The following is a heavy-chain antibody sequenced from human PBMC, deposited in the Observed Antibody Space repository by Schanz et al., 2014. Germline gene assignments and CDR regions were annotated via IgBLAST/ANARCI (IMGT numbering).Heavy chain of an antibody. Sequence: EVQLLESGGGLVQPGGSLRLSCLASGFAFSSYGMNWLRQAPGKGLERVSVIGVDGTTTYYADSVKGRFNISRDNSKNTLYLQMNSLRPEDTAVYYCAKYRGYYRVSGSYRELEYWGQGTLVTVSS. CDR1: GFAFSSYG. V-gene: IGHV3-23*01. J-gene: IGHJ4*02. D-gene: IGHD3-10*01. CDR3: AKYRGYYRVSGSYRELEY. CDR2: IGVDGTTT.